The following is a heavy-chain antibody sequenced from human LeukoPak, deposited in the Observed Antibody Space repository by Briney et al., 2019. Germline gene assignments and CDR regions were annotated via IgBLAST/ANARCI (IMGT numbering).Heavy chain of an antibody. J-gene: IGHJ5*02. CDR3: ARADYDFWSGYYRGCWFDP. D-gene: IGHD3-3*01. CDR2: INHSGST. CDR1: GGSISSSSYY. Sequence: SETLSLTCTVSGGSISSSSYYWSWIRQPPGKGLEWIGEINHSGSTNYNPSLKSRVTISVDTSKNQFSLKLSSVTAADTAVYYCARADYDFWSGYYRGCWFDPWGQGTLVTVSS. V-gene: IGHV4-39*07.